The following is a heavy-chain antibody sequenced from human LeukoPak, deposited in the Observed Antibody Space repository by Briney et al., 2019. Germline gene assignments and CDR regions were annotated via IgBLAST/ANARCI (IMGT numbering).Heavy chain of an antibody. D-gene: IGHD7-27*01. J-gene: IGHJ3*02. CDR2: ISYDGSNE. CDR1: GFTFSGYV. CDR3: ARALGNAFDI. V-gene: IGHV3-30*04. Sequence: PGGSLRLSCAATGFTFSGYVMHWVREAPGKELEWVAIISYDGSNEYYADSVKGRFTISRDNSKNTLYLQMNSLRAADTAVYYCARALGNAFDIWGQGTMVTVSS.